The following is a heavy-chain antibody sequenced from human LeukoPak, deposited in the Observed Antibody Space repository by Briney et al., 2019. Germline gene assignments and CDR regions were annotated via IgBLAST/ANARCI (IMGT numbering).Heavy chain of an antibody. Sequence: GGSLRLSCAASGFTFSSYTMIWVRQAPGKGREGVSSISSYSSNIYYADSVTRRFTISRDIAKTSLYLQMNSLRVEDTAVYYCARVHLDYSDFDYWGQGTLVTVSS. V-gene: IGHV3-21*01. J-gene: IGHJ4*02. D-gene: IGHD4-11*01. CDR1: GFTFSSYT. CDR2: ISSYSSNI. CDR3: ARVHLDYSDFDY.